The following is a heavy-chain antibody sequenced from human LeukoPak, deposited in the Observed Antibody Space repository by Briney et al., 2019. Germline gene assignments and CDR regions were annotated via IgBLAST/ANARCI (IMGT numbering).Heavy chain of an antibody. D-gene: IGHD6-19*01. CDR3: ARSAASSSPASWFDP. J-gene: IGHJ5*02. Sequence: SETLSLTCAVSGGSISGSSYFWGWIRQPPGKGLEWIGSIYYSGNTYYNPSLKSRVTISVDTSKNQFSLKLSSVTAADTAVYYCARSAASSSPASWFDPWGQGTLVTVSS. CDR2: IYYSGNT. V-gene: IGHV4-39*01. CDR1: GGSISGSSYF.